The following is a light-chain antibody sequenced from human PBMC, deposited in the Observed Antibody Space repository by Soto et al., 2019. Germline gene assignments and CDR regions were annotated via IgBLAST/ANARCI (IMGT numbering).Light chain of an antibody. CDR2: GAS. V-gene: IGKV3-15*01. CDR1: QSVSSN. J-gene: IGKJ2*01. Sequence: EIVMTQSPATLSVSPGERATLSCRASQSVSSNLAWYQQKPGQAPRLLIYGASTRATGIPARFSGSGSGTEFTLTISSLQSEDFAVYYGQQYNNWPPVTFGQGTELEIK. CDR3: QQYNNWPPVT.